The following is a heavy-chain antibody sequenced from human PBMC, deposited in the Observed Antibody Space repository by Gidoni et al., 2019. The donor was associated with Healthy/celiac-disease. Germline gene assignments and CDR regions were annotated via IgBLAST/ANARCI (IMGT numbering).Heavy chain of an antibody. CDR1: GGSFSGYY. D-gene: IGHD1-7*01. J-gene: IGHJ4*02. CDR3: ARGWPRITGPSHFDY. V-gene: IGHV4-34*01. CDR2: VYHNGSP. Sequence: QVQLQQWGAGLLKPSETLSLTCAVYGGSFSGYYWGWIRQSPGKGLEWIGEVYHNGSPNYNPSLKSRVIISVDTSTNQFSLKLSSVTAADTAIYYCARGWPRITGPSHFDYWGQGTLVAVSS.